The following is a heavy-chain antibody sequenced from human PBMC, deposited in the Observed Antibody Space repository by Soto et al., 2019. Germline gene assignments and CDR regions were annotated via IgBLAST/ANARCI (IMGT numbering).Heavy chain of an antibody. V-gene: IGHV3-13*01. CDR1: GFTFSSYD. D-gene: IGHD2-2*01. Sequence: GGSMRLSCAASGFTFSSYDMHWVRQATGNGLEWVSAIGTAGDTYYPGSVKGRFTISRENAKNSLYLQMNSLSAGDTAVYYCARSHRPDCSSTSCYAFDIWGQGTMVTVSS. J-gene: IGHJ3*02. CDR2: IGTAGDT. CDR3: ARSHRPDCSSTSCYAFDI.